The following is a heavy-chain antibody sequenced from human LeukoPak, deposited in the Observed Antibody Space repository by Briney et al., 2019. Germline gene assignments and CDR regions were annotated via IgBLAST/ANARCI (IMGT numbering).Heavy chain of an antibody. D-gene: IGHD3-10*01. J-gene: IGHJ4*02. Sequence: SGGSLRLSCAASGFTFSDYYMSWVRQAPGKGLEWVSAIRNSGDSTYHADSVKGRFTNSRDNSRNTLYLQMNSLRVEDTAVYYCAKNWGGLDYWGPGTLVTVSS. V-gene: IGHV3-23*01. CDR1: GFTFSDYY. CDR3: AKNWGGLDY. CDR2: IRNSGDST.